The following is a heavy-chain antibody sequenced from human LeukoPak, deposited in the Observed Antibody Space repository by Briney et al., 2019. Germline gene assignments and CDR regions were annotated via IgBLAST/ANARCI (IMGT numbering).Heavy chain of an antibody. V-gene: IGHV3-23*01. Sequence: GGSLRLSCTGSGFTFSTYAFSWVRQAPGKGLEWVSATGSNGVTYYADSVKGRFTISRDNSKYTLSLDMNSLRADGTATYYCARDAGGAWPFDYWGQGTRVIVSS. D-gene: IGHD4-17*01. J-gene: IGHJ4*02. CDR2: TGSNGVT. CDR1: GFTFSTYA. CDR3: ARDAGGAWPFDY.